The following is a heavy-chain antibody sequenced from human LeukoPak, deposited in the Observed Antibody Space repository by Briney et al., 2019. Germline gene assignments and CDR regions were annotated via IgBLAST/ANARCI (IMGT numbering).Heavy chain of an antibody. Sequence: SETLSLTCTASGGSISSYYWSWLRQPPGKGLEWIGYIYYSGSTNYNPSLKSRVTISVDTSKHQFSLKLSSVTAADTAVYYCARARLDYYDSSATRDDWFDPWGQGTLVTVSS. V-gene: IGHV4-59*01. D-gene: IGHD3-22*01. CDR1: GGSISSYY. CDR3: ARARLDYYDSSATRDDWFDP. J-gene: IGHJ5*02. CDR2: IYYSGST.